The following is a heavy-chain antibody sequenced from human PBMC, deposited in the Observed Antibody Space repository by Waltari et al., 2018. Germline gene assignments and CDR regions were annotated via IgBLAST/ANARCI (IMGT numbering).Heavy chain of an antibody. CDR3: AKDRLGFLDY. Sequence: QVQLVESGGGVVQPGRSLRLSCAASGFTFSSYGLHWVRQAPGKGLEWVAVIWYDGSNKYYADSVKGRFTISRDNSKNTLYLQMNSLRAEDTAMYYCAKDRLGFLDYWGQGTLVTVSS. CDR2: IWYDGSNK. V-gene: IGHV3-30*18. J-gene: IGHJ4*02. D-gene: IGHD6-6*01. CDR1: GFTFSSYG.